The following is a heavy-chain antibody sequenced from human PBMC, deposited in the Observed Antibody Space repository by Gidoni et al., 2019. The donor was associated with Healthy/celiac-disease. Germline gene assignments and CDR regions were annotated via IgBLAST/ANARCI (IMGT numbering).Heavy chain of an antibody. CDR3: ARDLVPPRLYSSSSRWFDP. CDR2: INPSGGST. CDR1: GYTFTSYS. Sequence: QVQLVQSGAEVKKPGVSVKVSCKASGYTFTSYSMHWVRQAPGQGLEWMGIINPSGGSTSYAQKFQGRVTMTRDTSTSTVYMELSSLRSEDTAVYYCARDLVPPRLYSSSSRWFDPWGQGTLVTVSS. D-gene: IGHD6-6*01. V-gene: IGHV1-46*01. J-gene: IGHJ5*02.